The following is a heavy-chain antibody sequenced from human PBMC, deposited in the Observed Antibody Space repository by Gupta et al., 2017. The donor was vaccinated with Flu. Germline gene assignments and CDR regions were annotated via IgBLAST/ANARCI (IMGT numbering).Heavy chain of an antibody. CDR3: TTDDYYDRSGYHTVGCY. D-gene: IGHD3-22*01. V-gene: IGHV3-15*01. Sequence: DVQLEESWGVLVQCGGSVRLSCAASGFSFSNAWISWVRRTAGKGLEWVGSSKSKTDGGTIDYAAPVKDRFTISRDDSKNTLFLQMSSLKTEDTAVYYCTTDDYYDRSGYHTVGCYWGQGTLVTVSS. CDR2: SKSKTDGGTI. CDR1: GFSFSNAW. J-gene: IGHJ4*02.